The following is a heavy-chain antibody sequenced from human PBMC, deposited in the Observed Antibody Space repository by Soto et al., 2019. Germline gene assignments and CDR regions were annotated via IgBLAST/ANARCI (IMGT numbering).Heavy chain of an antibody. CDR3: AKADGTVTTFYFDY. V-gene: IGHV3-30*18. Sequence: QVQLVESGGGVVQPGRSLRLSCAASGFTFSSYGMHWVRQAPGKGLEWVAVISYDGSNKYYADSVKGRFTISRDNSKHTLYLQMNSLRAEDTAVYYCAKADGTVTTFYFDYWGQGTLVTVSS. D-gene: IGHD4-17*01. CDR2: ISYDGSNK. J-gene: IGHJ4*02. CDR1: GFTFSSYG.